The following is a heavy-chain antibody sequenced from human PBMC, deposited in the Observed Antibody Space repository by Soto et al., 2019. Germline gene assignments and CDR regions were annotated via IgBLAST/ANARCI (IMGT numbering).Heavy chain of an antibody. D-gene: IGHD4-17*01. J-gene: IGHJ4*02. V-gene: IGHV4-31*03. CDR1: GGSISGGGYY. CDR2: IYYSGST. Sequence: PSETLSLTCTVSGGSISGGGYYWSWIRQHPGKGLEWIGYIYYSGSTYYNPSLKSRVTISVDTSKNQFSLKLSSVTAADTAVYYCAREGDYGDSRVDWGQGTLVTVSS. CDR3: AREGDYGDSRVD.